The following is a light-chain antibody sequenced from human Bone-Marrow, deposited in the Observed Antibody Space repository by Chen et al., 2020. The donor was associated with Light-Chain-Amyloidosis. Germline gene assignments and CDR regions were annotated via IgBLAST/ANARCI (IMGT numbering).Light chain of an antibody. CDR3: QSADSSGTYEVI. CDR2: RDT. V-gene: IGLV3-25*03. Sequence: SYALTQPPSVSVSPGQTARITCSGDDLPTKYAYWYQQKPGQAPVLVIHRDTERPSGISERFSGSSSATTATLTISGVQAEDEADYHCQSADSSGTYEVIFGGGTKLTVL. CDR1: DLPTKY. J-gene: IGLJ2*01.